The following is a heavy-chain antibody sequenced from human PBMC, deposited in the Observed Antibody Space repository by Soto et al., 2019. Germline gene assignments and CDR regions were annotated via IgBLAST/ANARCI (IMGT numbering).Heavy chain of an antibody. CDR1: GGSIDRSNYY. Sequence: QLQLQESGPGLVKPSETLSLTCNVSGGSIDRSNYYWDWLRQPPGKGLEWIGTTYYNGNAYYNPSLRRRVSMSVDTSKNHFSLKLVSVTAADTAVYYCARHFVAVVIKGWGYWGQGTLVTVSS. V-gene: IGHV4-39*01. D-gene: IGHD3-10*01. CDR3: ARHFVAVVIKGWGY. CDR2: TYYNGNA. J-gene: IGHJ4*02.